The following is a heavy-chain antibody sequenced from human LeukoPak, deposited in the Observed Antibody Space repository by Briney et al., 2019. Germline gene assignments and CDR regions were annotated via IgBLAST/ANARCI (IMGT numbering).Heavy chain of an antibody. CDR2: ISSDSTTI. D-gene: IGHD6-19*01. CDR3: ARDVEQWLVRVYYFDY. V-gene: IGHV3-48*01. Sequence: GGSLRLSCATPGLTLSSYSMNWVRKAPGKGLKWASYISSDSTTIYYADSVNVRFTFSRDNAKNSLYLQMNSLRAEDTAVYYCARDVEQWLVRVYYFDYWGQGTLVTVSS. CDR1: GLTLSSYS. J-gene: IGHJ4*02.